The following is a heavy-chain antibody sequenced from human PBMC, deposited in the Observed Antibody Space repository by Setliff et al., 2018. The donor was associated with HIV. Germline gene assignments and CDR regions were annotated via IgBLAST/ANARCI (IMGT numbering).Heavy chain of an antibody. V-gene: IGHV5-51*01. D-gene: IGHD6-19*01. CDR2: IYPGDSDT. CDR1: GYSFTSYW. J-gene: IGHJ3*02. CDR3: ARHTSSGWWGDDAFDI. Sequence: GESLKISCKGSGYSFTSYWIGWARQMPGKGLEWMGIIYPGDSDTRYSPSFQGQVTISADKSISTAYLQWSSLKASDTAMYYCARHTSSGWWGDDAFDIWGQGTMVTVSS.